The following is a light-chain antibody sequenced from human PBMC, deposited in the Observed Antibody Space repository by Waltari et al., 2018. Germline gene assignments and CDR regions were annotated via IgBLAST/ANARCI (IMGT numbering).Light chain of an antibody. J-gene: IGKJ1*01. CDR2: WAS. V-gene: IGKV4-1*01. CDR1: QSVLYSSNNKNY. Sequence: DIVMTQSPDSLAVSLGERAISNCQSSQSVLYSSNNKNYLTWYQQKPGQPPKLLIYWASTRELGVPDRFSGSGSGTDFTLTINSLQAEDVAVYYCQQYVVIPWTFGQGTKVEVK. CDR3: QQYVVIPWT.